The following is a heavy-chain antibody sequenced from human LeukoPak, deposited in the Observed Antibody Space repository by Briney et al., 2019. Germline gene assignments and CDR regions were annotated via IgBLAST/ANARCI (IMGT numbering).Heavy chain of an antibody. V-gene: IGHV3-33*01. Sequence: TGGSLRLSCVASGFTFSDYGIHWVRQAPGRGLEWVAVIWHDGSKKFYADSVKGRFTISRNNSKNTLFLQMNSLRVEDTAMYYCARKRGSGNYYFYGMDVWGQGTTVTVSS. CDR3: ARKRGSGNYYFYGMDV. CDR2: IWHDGSKK. CDR1: GFTFSDYG. J-gene: IGHJ6*02.